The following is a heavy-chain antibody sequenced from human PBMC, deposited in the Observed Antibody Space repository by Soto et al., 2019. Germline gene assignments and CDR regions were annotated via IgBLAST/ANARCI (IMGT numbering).Heavy chain of an antibody. CDR1: GFTFSSYA. V-gene: IGHV3-23*01. Sequence: DVQLLESGGDLVQPGGSLRLSCAASGFTFSSYAMSWVRQAPGKGLEWVSSMSGAGRSSYDADSVKGRFTIFRDNSKNTLYLQMNNLRAEDTALYYCAKGPIFGVENIYDYWGQGTLVTVSS. CDR2: MSGAGRSS. J-gene: IGHJ4*02. D-gene: IGHD3-3*01. CDR3: AKGPIFGVENIYDY.